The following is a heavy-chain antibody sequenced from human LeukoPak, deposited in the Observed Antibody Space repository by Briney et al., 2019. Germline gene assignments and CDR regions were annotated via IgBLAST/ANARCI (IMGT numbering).Heavy chain of an antibody. Sequence: GGSLRLSCAASGFTVSSNYMSWVRQAPGKGLEWVSVIYSGGSTYYADSVKGRFTTSRDNSKNTLYLQMNSLRAEDTAVYYCARGLARGSSPYDYWGQGTLVTVSS. CDR2: IYSGGST. CDR3: ARGLARGSSPYDY. CDR1: GFTVSSNY. D-gene: IGHD6-6*01. V-gene: IGHV3-53*01. J-gene: IGHJ4*02.